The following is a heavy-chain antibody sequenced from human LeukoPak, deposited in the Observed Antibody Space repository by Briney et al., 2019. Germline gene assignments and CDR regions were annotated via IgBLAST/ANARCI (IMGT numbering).Heavy chain of an antibody. CDR2: ISSSSSYI. Sequence: GGSLRLSCAASGFTFSSYSMNWVRQAPGKGLEWVSSISSSSSYIYYADSVKGRFTISRDNAKNSLYLQMNSLRAEDTAVYYCAKDPGAYYYDSSGYLQYFQHWGQGTLVTVSS. CDR3: AKDPGAYYYDSSGYLQYFQH. V-gene: IGHV3-21*04. D-gene: IGHD3-22*01. CDR1: GFTFSSYS. J-gene: IGHJ1*01.